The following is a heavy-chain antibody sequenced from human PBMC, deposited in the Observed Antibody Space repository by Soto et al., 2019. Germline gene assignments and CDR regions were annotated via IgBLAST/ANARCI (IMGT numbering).Heavy chain of an antibody. CDR3: ARGEGRLVGTWFDP. D-gene: IGHD5-12*01. V-gene: IGHV4-34*01. Sequence: SETLSLTCDVYGGSFSRYYWNWIRQPPGKGLEWLGEINHSGSTNYNPSLESRVTISLDTSKTQFSLKLTSVTAADTAVYYCARGEGRLVGTWFDPWGQGTLVTVSS. CDR1: GGSFSRYY. CDR2: INHSGST. J-gene: IGHJ5*02.